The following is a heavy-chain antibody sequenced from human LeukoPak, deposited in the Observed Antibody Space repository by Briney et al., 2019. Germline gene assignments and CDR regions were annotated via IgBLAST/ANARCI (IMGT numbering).Heavy chain of an antibody. CDR1: GGSISSYY. J-gene: IGHJ6*03. CDR2: IYYSGST. D-gene: IGHD2-2*01. CDR3: ARQSHQLLFFYYYYYMDV. V-gene: IGHV4-59*08. Sequence: SETLSLTCTVSGGSISSYYWSWIRQPPGKGLEWIGFIYYSGSTNYNPSLKSRVTISVDTSKNQFSLKLSSVTAADTAVYYCARQSHQLLFFYYYYYMDVWGKGTTVTISS.